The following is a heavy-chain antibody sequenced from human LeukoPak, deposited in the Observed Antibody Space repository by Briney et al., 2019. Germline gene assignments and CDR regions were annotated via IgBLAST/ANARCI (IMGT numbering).Heavy chain of an antibody. Sequence: GGSLRLSCAASGFTFSDYYMSWIRQAPGKGLEWVSYISSSSSYIYYADSVKGRFTISRDNAKNSLYLQMNSLRAEDTAVYYCARVVLYSSGWCFDYWGQGTLVTVSS. D-gene: IGHD6-19*01. V-gene: IGHV3-11*06. CDR3: ARVVLYSSGWCFDY. CDR2: ISSSSSYI. CDR1: GFTFSDYY. J-gene: IGHJ4*02.